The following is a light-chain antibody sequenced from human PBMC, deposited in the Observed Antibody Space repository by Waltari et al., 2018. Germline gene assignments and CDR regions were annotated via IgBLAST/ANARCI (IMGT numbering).Light chain of an antibody. CDR1: QRVANYY. Sequence: EIVLTQSPGTRSLSPGERATLSCSASQRVANYYLGWYQQKPCQAHRLLIYGASNRATGIPDRFTGSGSGTDFTLTINRLEPEDFAVYYCQQYGTSSSFGQGTRLEIK. V-gene: IGKV3-20*01. J-gene: IGKJ5*01. CDR2: GAS. CDR3: QQYGTSSS.